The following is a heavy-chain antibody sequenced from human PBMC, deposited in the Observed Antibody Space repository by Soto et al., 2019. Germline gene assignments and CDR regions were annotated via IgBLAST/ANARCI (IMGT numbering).Heavy chain of an antibody. CDR3: ARLPGYCTGDSYRIDY. Sequence: PSETLSLTCTVSGGSIRSSSYYWGWIRQPPGKGLEWIGSIYYSGSTYYNLSLKSRVTISVDTSKNQFSLKLSSMTAADTAVYFCARLPGYCTGDSYRIDYWGQGTLVTVS. J-gene: IGHJ4*02. CDR2: IYYSGST. CDR1: GGSIRSSSYY. V-gene: IGHV4-39*01. D-gene: IGHD2-15*01.